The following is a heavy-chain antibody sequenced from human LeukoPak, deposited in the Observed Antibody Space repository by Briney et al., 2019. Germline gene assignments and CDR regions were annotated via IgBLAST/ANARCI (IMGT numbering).Heavy chain of an antibody. CDR2: IWYDGSNK. CDR3: ARDQGSISD. V-gene: IGHV3-33*01. Sequence: PGGSLRLSCAASGFTFSSYGMPWVRQAPGKGLEWVALIWYDGSNKYYADSVKARFTISRDNAKNSLYLQMNSLRAEDTAVYYCARDQGSISDWGQGTLVTVSS. D-gene: IGHD3-10*01. J-gene: IGHJ4*02. CDR1: GFTFSSYG.